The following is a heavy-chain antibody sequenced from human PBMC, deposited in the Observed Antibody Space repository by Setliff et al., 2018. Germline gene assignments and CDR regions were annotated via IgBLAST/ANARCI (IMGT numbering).Heavy chain of an antibody. Sequence: GASVKVSCKASGYNFTGYGTSWVRQAPGQGLEWMGWISGYNGYTVYAQKLQGRATLTTDTSTGTAYMEVRSLRSDDTAQYYCVRDRAAIVVGPPTAAFDIWGQGTMVTVSS. J-gene: IGHJ3*02. CDR1: GYNFTGYG. D-gene: IGHD2-2*01. CDR3: VRDRAAIVVGPPTAAFDI. V-gene: IGHV1-18*04. CDR2: ISGYNGYT.